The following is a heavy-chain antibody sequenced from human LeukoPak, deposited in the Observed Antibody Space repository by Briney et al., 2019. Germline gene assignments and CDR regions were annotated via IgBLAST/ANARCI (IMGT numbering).Heavy chain of an antibody. Sequence: GGSLRLSCAASGFRFSGYVMHWVRQAPGKGLEWVALISYDGSNKYYGDSVKGRFTISRDNSKSTLSLEMSSLRGDDTALYYCARDSGGSLFDLWGQGTLVVVSS. J-gene: IGHJ4*02. CDR2: ISYDGSNK. D-gene: IGHD6-19*01. CDR3: ARDSGGSLFDL. CDR1: GFRFSGYV. V-gene: IGHV3-30*03.